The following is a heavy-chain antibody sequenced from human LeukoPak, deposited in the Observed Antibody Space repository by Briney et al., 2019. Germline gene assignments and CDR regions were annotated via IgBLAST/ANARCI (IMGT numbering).Heavy chain of an antibody. J-gene: IGHJ6*02. CDR2: IKSKTDGGTT. D-gene: IGHD6-19*01. Sequence: PGGSLRLSCAASGFTFSNAWMSWVRQAPGKGLEWVGRIKSKTDGGTTDYAAPVKGRFTISRDDSKNTLYLQMNSLKTEDTAVYYCTTESRLEDYYYGMDVWGQGTTVTVSS. CDR3: TTESRLEDYYYGMDV. V-gene: IGHV3-15*01. CDR1: GFTFSNAW.